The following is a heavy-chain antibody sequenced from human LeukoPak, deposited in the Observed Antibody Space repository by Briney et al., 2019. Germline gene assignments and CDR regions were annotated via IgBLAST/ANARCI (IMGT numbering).Heavy chain of an antibody. CDR2: IYTSGST. V-gene: IGHV4-4*07. CDR3: ASALMVYAKGYDAFDI. Sequence: SETLSLTCTVSGGSISSYYWSWIRQPAGKGLEWNGRIYTSGSTNYNPSLKSRVTMSVDTSKNQFSLKLSSVTAADTAVYYCASALMVYAKGYDAFDIWGQGTMVTVSS. J-gene: IGHJ3*02. CDR1: GGSISSYY. D-gene: IGHD2-8*01.